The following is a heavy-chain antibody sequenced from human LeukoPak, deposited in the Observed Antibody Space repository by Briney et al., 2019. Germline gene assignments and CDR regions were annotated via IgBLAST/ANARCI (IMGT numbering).Heavy chain of an antibody. J-gene: IGHJ4*02. CDR3: ARGIAARPNPAIDY. D-gene: IGHD6-6*01. V-gene: IGHV7-4-1*02. CDR1: EYTFTSYA. CDR2: INTNTGNP. Sequence: GSVKVSCKASEYTFTSYAMNWVRQAPGQGLEWMGWINTNTGNPTYAQGFTGRSVFSLDTSVSTAYLQISSLKTEDTAVYYCARGIAARPNPAIDYWGQGTLVTVSP.